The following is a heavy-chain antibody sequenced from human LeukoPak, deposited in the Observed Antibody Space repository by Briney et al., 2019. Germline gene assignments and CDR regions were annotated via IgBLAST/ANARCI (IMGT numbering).Heavy chain of an antibody. Sequence: SSETLSLTCAVSGGSISSGGYSWSWIRQPPGKGLEWIGYIYHSGSTYYNPSLKNRVTISVDRSKNQFSLKLSSVTAADTAVYYCARLSVWDAFDIWGQGTMVTVSS. D-gene: IGHD3-16*01. CDR3: ARLSVWDAFDI. V-gene: IGHV4-30-2*01. CDR2: IYHSGST. CDR1: GGSISSGGYS. J-gene: IGHJ3*02.